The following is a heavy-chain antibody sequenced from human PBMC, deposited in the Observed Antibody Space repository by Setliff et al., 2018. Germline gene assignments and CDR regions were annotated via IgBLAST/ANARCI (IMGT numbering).Heavy chain of an antibody. CDR2: IKSDGSNT. CDR1: GFTFSTYW. D-gene: IGHD5-12*01. CDR3: ARESRYSGEYYFHY. Sequence: HPGGSLRLSCAASGFTFSTYWMHWVRQAPGKGLVWVSRIKSDGSNTDYADSVKGRFTISRDNAKNTLYLQMNSLRAEDTAVFYCARESRYSGEYYFHYWGQGTLVTVSS. V-gene: IGHV3-74*01. J-gene: IGHJ4*02.